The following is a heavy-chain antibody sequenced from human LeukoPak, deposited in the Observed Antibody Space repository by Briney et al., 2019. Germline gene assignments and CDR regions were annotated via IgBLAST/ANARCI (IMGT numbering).Heavy chain of an antibody. CDR3: ARGSRVYDRSGFHTWHDY. V-gene: IGHV4-59*01. D-gene: IGHD3-22*01. CDR2: IYSTGDT. Sequence: SETLSLTCTVSGASINNYYWSWVRQPPLKGLEWIGYIYSTGDTSYNPSLESRVSISMDTSKNHFSLEITSVTAADTAVYYCARGSRVYDRSGFHTWHDYWGHGTLVSVSS. J-gene: IGHJ4*03. CDR1: GASINNYY.